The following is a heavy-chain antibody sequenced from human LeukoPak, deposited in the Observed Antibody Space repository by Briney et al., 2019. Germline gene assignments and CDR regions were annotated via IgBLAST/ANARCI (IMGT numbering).Heavy chain of an antibody. CDR2: ISYDGSNK. Sequence: GGSLRLSCAASGFTFSSYGMHWVRQAPGKGLEWVAVISYDGSNKYYADSVKGRFTISRDNSKNTLYLQMNSLRAEDTAVYYCARALWFGETPPGYWGQGTLVTVSS. D-gene: IGHD3-10*01. V-gene: IGHV3-30*19. J-gene: IGHJ4*02. CDR1: GFTFSSYG. CDR3: ARALWFGETPPGY.